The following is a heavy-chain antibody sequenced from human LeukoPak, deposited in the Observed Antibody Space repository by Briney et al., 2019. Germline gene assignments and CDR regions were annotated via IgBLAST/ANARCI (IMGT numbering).Heavy chain of an antibody. CDR3: ARDYSGQDLRIPRY. D-gene: IGHD3-10*01. J-gene: IGHJ4*02. Sequence: GASVKVSCKASGYTFTSYGISWVRQAPGQGLEWMGWISAYNGNTNYAQKLQGRVTMTTDTSTSTAYMELRSLRSDDTAVYYCARDYSGQDLRIPRYWGREPWSPSPQ. CDR1: GYTFTSYG. V-gene: IGHV1-18*01. CDR2: ISAYNGNT.